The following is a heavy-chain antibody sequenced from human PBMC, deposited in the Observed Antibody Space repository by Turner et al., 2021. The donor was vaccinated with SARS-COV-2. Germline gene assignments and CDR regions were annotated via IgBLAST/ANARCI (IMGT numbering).Heavy chain of an antibody. CDR1: GFTFSSYS. J-gene: IGHJ3*02. V-gene: IGHV3-21*01. CDR2: ISSSSSYI. Sequence: EVQLVESGGGLVKPGGSRRLYCAASGFTFSSYSMNWVRQAPGKGLEWVSSISSSSSYIYYADSVKGRFTISRDNAKNSLYLQMNSLRAEDTAVYYCARWDNYYDSSGYYPDAFDIWGQGTMVTVSS. CDR3: ARWDNYYDSSGYYPDAFDI. D-gene: IGHD3-22*01.